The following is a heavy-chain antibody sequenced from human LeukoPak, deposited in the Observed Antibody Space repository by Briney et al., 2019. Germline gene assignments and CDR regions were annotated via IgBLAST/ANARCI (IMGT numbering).Heavy chain of an antibody. Sequence: PGGSLRLSCTASGFTFGDYAMSWVRQAPGKGLEWVGFIRSKAYGGTTEYAASVKGRFTISRDDSKSIAYLQMNSLKTEDTAVYYCTRDGLNWNYVGAWNYWGQGTLVTVSS. V-gene: IGHV3-49*04. CDR3: TRDGLNWNYVGAWNY. CDR2: IRSKAYGGTT. J-gene: IGHJ4*02. D-gene: IGHD1-7*01. CDR1: GFTFGDYA.